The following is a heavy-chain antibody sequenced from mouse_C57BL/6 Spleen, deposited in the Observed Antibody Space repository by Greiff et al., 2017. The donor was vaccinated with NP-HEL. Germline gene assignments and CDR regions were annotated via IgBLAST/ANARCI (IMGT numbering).Heavy chain of an antibody. J-gene: IGHJ2*01. V-gene: IGHV5-4*01. CDR3: ARDGLTGTYDY. CDR1: GFTFSSYA. Sequence: EVQGVESGGGLVKPGGSLKLSCAASGFTFSSYAMSWVRQTPEKRLEWVATISDGGSYTYYPDNVKGRFTISRDNAKNNLYLQMSHLKSEDTAMYYCARDGLTGTYDYWGQGTTLTVSS. CDR2: ISDGGSYT. D-gene: IGHD4-1*01.